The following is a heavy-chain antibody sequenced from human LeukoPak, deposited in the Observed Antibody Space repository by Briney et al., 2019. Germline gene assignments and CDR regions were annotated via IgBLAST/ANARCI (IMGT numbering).Heavy chain of an antibody. CDR1: GYTFTSYY. CDR2: INPSGGST. V-gene: IGHV1-46*01. J-gene: IGHJ3*02. CDR3: ASREEYDSSGNDAFDI. D-gene: IGHD3-22*01. Sequence: ASVKVSCKASGYTFTSYYMHWVRQAPGQGLEWMGIINPSGGSTSYAQKFQGRVTMPRDTSTSTVYMELSSLRSEDTAVYYCASREEYDSSGNDAFDIWGQGTMVTVSS.